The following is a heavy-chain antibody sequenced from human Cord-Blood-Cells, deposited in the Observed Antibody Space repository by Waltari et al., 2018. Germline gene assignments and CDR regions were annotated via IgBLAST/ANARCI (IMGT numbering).Heavy chain of an antibody. Sequence: QLQLQESGPGLVKPSETLSLTCTVSGGSISSSSYYWGWIRQPPGKGLEWIGSIYYSGSTYYNPSLKGRVTISVDTSKNQFSLKLSSVTAADTAVYYCATVSGYSYGYWYCDLWGRGTLVTVSS. CDR1: GGSISSSSYY. CDR3: ATVSGYSYGYWYCDL. CDR2: IYYSGST. J-gene: IGHJ2*01. D-gene: IGHD5-18*01. V-gene: IGHV4-39*01.